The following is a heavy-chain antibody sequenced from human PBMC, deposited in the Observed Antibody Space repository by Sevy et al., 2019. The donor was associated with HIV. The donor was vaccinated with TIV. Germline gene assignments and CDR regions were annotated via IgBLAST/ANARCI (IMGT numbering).Heavy chain of an antibody. D-gene: IGHD6-19*01. V-gene: IGHV1-2*06. CDR1: GYTFRGYY. Sequence: ASVKVSCKASGYTFRGYYIHWLRQAPGQGLEWIGRINPSSGGTRYTQKFQGRVTVTTDMSVSTAYMELIGLRSDDTAMYYCAGQTSGWYDWFDPWGQGTLVTVSS. J-gene: IGHJ5*02. CDR3: AGQTSGWYDWFDP. CDR2: INPSSGGT.